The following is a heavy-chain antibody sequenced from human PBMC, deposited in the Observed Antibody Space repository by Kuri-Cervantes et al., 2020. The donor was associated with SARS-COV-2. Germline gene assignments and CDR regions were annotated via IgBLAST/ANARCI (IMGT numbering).Heavy chain of an antibody. CDR3: ARAKSPNAALVPADY. D-gene: IGHD5-18*01. V-gene: IGHV3-53*01. CDR1: GFAVHNTY. CDR2: IYSGGNT. Sequence: GGSLRLSCAASGFAVHNTYMAWVRQAPGKGLECVSVIYSGGNTYYADSVKGRFTISRDSSKNTLYLQMNSLRAEDTAVYYCARAKSPNAALVPADYWGQGTLVTVSS. J-gene: IGHJ4*02.